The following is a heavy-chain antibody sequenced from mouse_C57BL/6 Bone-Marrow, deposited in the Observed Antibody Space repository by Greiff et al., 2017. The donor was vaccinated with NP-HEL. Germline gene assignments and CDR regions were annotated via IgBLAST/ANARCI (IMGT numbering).Heavy chain of an antibody. D-gene: IGHD1-1*01. CDR1: GYTFTSYT. Sequence: VNLVESGAELARPGASVKMSCKASGYTFTSYTKHWVKQRPGQGLEWIGYINPSSGYTKYNQKFKDKATLTADKSSSTAYMPLSSLTSEDSAVYYLARRGYYGSSPYYYGDWGKGTTLTVAS. J-gene: IGHJ2*01. V-gene: IGHV1-4*01. CDR3: ARRGYYGSSPYYYGD. CDR2: INPSSGYT.